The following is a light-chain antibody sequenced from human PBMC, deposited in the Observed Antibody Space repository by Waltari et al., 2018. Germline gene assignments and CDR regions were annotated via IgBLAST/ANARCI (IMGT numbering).Light chain of an antibody. V-gene: IGLV1-40*01. CDR1: GSNLGAGYD. CDR3: QSYDTSLSVV. Sequence: QSVLTQPPSVSGAPGQRVSISCTGSGSNLGAGYDVHWYQQHPGKAPKLLIYGTSTRPPGVPDRFVGSQSGTSASLALTALQAEDEAEYYCQSYDTSLSVVFGGGTKLTVL. CDR2: GTS. J-gene: IGLJ2*01.